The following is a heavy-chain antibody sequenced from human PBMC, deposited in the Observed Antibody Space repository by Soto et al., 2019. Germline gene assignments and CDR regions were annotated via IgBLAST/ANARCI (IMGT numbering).Heavy chain of an antibody. CDR1: GGSFSGYY. V-gene: IGHV4-34*01. CDR3: ARTGRLDYGGNSGDFDY. Sequence: QVQLQQWGAGLLKPSETLSLTCAVYGGSFSGYYWSWIRQPPGKGLEWIGEINHSGSTNYNPSLKSRVTISVDTSKNQFSLELSSVTAADTAVYYCARTGRLDYGGNSGDFDYWGQGTLVTVSS. CDR2: INHSGST. J-gene: IGHJ4*02. D-gene: IGHD4-17*01.